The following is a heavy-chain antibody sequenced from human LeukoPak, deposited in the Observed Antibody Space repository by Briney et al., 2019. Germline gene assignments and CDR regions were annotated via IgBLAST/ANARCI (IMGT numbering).Heavy chain of an antibody. CDR1: GFTFSSYA. Sequence: PGGSLRLSCAASGFTFSSYAMSWVRQAPGKGLEWVSAISGSGGSTYYADSVKGRFTISRDNSKNTLYLQINSLRAEDTAICYCAKAGSIRFDYWGQGTLVTVSS. V-gene: IGHV3-23*01. CDR2: ISGSGGST. CDR3: AKAGSIRFDY. D-gene: IGHD1-26*01. J-gene: IGHJ4*02.